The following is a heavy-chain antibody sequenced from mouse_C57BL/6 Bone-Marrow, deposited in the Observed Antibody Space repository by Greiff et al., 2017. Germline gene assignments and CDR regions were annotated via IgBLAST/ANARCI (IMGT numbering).Heavy chain of an antibody. V-gene: IGHV1-19*01. CDR1: GYTFTDYY. CDR2: INPYNGGT. D-gene: IGHD2-1*01. J-gene: IGHJ2*01. CDR3: ARGGYYGNFDY. Sequence: VQLQQSGPVLVKPGASVKMSCKASGYTFTDYYMNWVKQSHGKSLEWIGVINPYNGGTSYNQKFKGKATFTVDKSSSTAYMELNSLTSEDSAVYYCARGGYYGNFDYWGQGTTLTVSS.